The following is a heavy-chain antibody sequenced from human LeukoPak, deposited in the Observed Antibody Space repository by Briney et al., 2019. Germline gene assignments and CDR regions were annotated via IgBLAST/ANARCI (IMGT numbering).Heavy chain of an antibody. J-gene: IGHJ6*04. D-gene: IGHD3-10*01. CDR3: VGVETITMVRGASGDV. Sequence: GGTLRLSCAASGFSVSSNYMTWVRQAPGKGLEWVSVIHSGGRAYYADSVKGRFTTSRDNSKNTLDLQMNSLSVEDTAVYYCVGVETITMVRGASGDVWGKGTTVTVSS. V-gene: IGHV3-66*02. CDR2: IHSGGRA. CDR1: GFSVSSNY.